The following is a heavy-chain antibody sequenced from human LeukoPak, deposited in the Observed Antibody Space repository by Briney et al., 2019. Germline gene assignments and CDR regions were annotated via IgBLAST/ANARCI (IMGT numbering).Heavy chain of an antibody. CDR2: IKQDGSQK. V-gene: IGHV3-7*05. J-gene: IGHJ5*02. D-gene: IGHD5-24*01. CDR1: GFTFSNYW. CDR3: ARASDPWLQLT. Sequence: GGSLRLSCAASGFTFSNYWMIWVRQAPGRGLEWVGNIKQDGSQKRYADSVRDRFTISRDNAQTSLYLQMNSLGAEDTAVYYCARASDPWLQLTWGQGTLVTVSA.